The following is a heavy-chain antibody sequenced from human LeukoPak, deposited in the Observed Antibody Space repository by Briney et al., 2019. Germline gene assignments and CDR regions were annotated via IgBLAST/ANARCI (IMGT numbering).Heavy chain of an antibody. D-gene: IGHD2-15*01. CDR3: AQRLRGGRRYHYYYMDV. J-gene: IGHJ6*03. V-gene: IGHV4-39*01. CDR1: GDSITRSDYY. CDR2: IYYSGAT. Sequence: SETLSLTCVVSGDSITRSDYYWDWIRQPPGKGLEWIGSIYYSGATYYSGSLKSRATIFVDTIKNQFSLELSSVTAADTAFYYCAQRLRGGRRYHYYYMDVWGKGTTVTISS.